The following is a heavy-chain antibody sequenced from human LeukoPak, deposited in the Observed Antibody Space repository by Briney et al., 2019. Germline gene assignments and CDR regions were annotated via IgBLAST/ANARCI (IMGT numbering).Heavy chain of an antibody. Sequence: SETLSLTCTVSGGSISSGGYYWSWIRQHPGKGLEWIGYIYYSGSTYYNPSLQSRVTISVDTSKNQFSLKLSSVTAADTAVYYCARVITGTTEETYIDYWGQGTLVTVSS. CDR1: GGSISSGGYY. J-gene: IGHJ4*02. D-gene: IGHD1-7*01. V-gene: IGHV4-31*03. CDR2: IYYSGST. CDR3: ARVITGTTEETYIDY.